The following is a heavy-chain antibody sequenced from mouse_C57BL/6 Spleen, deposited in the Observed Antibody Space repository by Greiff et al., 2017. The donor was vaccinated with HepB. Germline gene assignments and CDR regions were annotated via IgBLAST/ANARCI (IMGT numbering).Heavy chain of an antibody. J-gene: IGHJ2*01. CDR3: ARASNWDVGNFDY. D-gene: IGHD4-1*01. V-gene: IGHV1-64*01. CDR2: IHPNSGST. CDR1: GYTFTSYW. Sequence: QVQLQQPGAELVKPGASVKLSCKASGYTFTSYWMHWVKQRPGQGLEWIGMIHPNSGSTNYNEKFKSKATLTVDKSSSTAYMQLSSLTSEDSAVYNCARASNWDVGNFDYWGQGTTLTVSS.